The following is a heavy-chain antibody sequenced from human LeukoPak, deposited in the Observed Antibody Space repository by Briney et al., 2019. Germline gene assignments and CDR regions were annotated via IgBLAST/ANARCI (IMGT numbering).Heavy chain of an antibody. J-gene: IGHJ6*02. CDR1: GFTFSSYS. Sequence: PGGSLRLSCAASGFTFSSYSMNWVRQAPGKGLEWVSSISSSSSYIYYADSVKGRFTISRDNAKNSLYLQMNSLRAEDTAVYYCARDHGIAVAGPYYYYGMDVWGQGTTVTVSS. CDR3: ARDHGIAVAGPYYYYGMDV. CDR2: ISSSSSYI. V-gene: IGHV3-21*01. D-gene: IGHD6-19*01.